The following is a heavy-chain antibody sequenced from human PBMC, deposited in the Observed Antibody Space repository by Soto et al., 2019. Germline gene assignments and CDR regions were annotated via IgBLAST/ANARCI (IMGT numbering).Heavy chain of an antibody. D-gene: IGHD6-13*01. J-gene: IGHJ4*02. V-gene: IGHV1-3*01. CDR1: GYTFTSYA. Sequence: ASVKVSCKASGYTFTSYAMHWVRQAPGQRLEWMGWINAGNGNTKYSQKFQGRVTITRDTSASTAYMELSSLRSEDTAVYYCARFSALCVAADCDFDYWGQGTLVTVSS. CDR2: INAGNGNT. CDR3: ARFSALCVAADCDFDY.